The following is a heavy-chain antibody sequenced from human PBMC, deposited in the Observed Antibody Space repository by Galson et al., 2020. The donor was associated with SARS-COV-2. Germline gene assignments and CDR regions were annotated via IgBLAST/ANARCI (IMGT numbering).Heavy chain of an antibody. CDR2: INWHRGST. CDR1: GFTFDDYG. D-gene: IGHD2-8*01. J-gene: IGHJ6*02. V-gene: IGHV3-20*04. Sequence: GGSLRLSCAASGFTFDDYGMSWVRQAPGKGLEWVSGINWHRGSTGYADSVKGRFTISRDNAKNSLYLQMNSLRAEDTALYYCARDPRIVLMVYGAGDYYYYGMDVWGQGTTVTVSS. CDR3: ARDPRIVLMVYGAGDYYYYGMDV.